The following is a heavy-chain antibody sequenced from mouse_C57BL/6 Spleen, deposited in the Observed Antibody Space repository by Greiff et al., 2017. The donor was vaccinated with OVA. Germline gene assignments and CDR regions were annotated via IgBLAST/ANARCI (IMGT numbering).Heavy chain of an antibody. D-gene: IGHD1-1*01. Sequence: EVQLQQSGPELVKPGASVKISCKASGYTFTDYYMNWVKQSHGKSLEWIGAINPNNGGTSYKQKFKGKATLTVDKSSSTAYMELRSLTSEDSAVYYCARGGYGSSYEDYWYFDVWGTGTTVTVSS. V-gene: IGHV1-26*01. CDR2: INPNNGGT. CDR3: ARGGYGSSYEDYWYFDV. CDR1: GYTFTDYY. J-gene: IGHJ1*03.